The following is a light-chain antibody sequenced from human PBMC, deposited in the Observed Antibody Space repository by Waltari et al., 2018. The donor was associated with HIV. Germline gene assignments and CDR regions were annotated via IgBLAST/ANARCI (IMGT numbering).Light chain of an antibody. CDR1: SSDVGGYNY. V-gene: IGLV2-14*01. CDR2: EGS. Sequence: QSALTQPASVSGSPGQSITISCTGTSSDVGGYNYVSWYQQHPGKAPKLLISEGSNRPSGISHRFSGSKSGNTASLTISGLQTEDEADYYCSSYTTSTTPVLFGGGTKLTVV. CDR3: SSYTTSTTPVL. J-gene: IGLJ2*01.